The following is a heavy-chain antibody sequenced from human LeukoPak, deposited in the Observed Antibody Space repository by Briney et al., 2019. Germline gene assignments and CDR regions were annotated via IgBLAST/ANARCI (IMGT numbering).Heavy chain of an antibody. J-gene: IGHJ5*02. V-gene: IGHV3-33*01. CDR3: ARGKSSDYDILTGKNWFDP. CDR1: GFTFSSYG. D-gene: IGHD3-9*01. Sequence: GGSLRLSCAASGFTFSSYGMHWVRQAPGKGLEWVAVIWYEGSNKYYADSVKGRFTISRDNSKNTLYLQMNSLRAEDTAVYYCARGKSSDYDILTGKNWFDPWGQGTLVTVSS. CDR2: IWYEGSNK.